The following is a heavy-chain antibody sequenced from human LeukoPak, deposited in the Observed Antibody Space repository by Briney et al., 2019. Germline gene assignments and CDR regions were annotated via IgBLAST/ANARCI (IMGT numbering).Heavy chain of an antibody. D-gene: IGHD6-13*01. Sequence: PGGSLRLSCAASGFTFSSSDMYWVRQPTGKGLEWVSAIGTIGDTYYPGSVKGRFTISRDNAKNSLYLQMHRLRAEDTAVYYCARVYGRRSSWYYLDYWGQGTLVTVSS. CDR1: GFTFSSSD. V-gene: IGHV3-13*01. J-gene: IGHJ4*02. CDR3: ARVYGRRSSWYYLDY. CDR2: IGTIGDT.